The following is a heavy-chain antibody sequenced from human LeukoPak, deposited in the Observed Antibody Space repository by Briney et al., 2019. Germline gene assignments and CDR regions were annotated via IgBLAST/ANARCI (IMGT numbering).Heavy chain of an antibody. V-gene: IGHV4-4*07. CDR3: ARDSTTTVTIFDY. J-gene: IGHJ4*02. CDR2: IYTSGST. Sequence: PSETLSLTCAVYGGSFSGYYWSWIRQPAGKGLEWIGRIYTSGSTNYNPSLKSRVTISVDTSKNQFSLKLSSVTAADTAVYYCARDSTTTVTIFDYWGQGTLVTVSS. D-gene: IGHD4-17*01. CDR1: GGSFSGYY.